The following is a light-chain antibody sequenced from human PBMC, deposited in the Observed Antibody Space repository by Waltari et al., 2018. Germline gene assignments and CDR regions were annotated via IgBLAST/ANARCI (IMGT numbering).Light chain of an antibody. V-gene: IGKV3-20*01. CDR3: QHYVRLPAT. CDR1: QSVGGT. Sequence: EIVLTQSPGTLSLSPRERATLSCRASQSVGGTLAWYQQKPGQAPRLLMYASNRATGIPDRFSGSGSGTDFRLTISRLEPEDFAVYYCQHYVRLPATFGQGTTVEIK. J-gene: IGKJ1*01. CDR2: AS.